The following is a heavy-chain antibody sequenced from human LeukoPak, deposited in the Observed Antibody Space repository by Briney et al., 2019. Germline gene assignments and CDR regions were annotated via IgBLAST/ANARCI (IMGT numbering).Heavy chain of an antibody. Sequence: GGPLRLSCAASGFTFSSYAMSWVRQAPGKGLEWVSAISGSGSSTYYADSVKGRFTISRDNSKNTLYLQMNSLRAEDTAVYYCAKGNYVWGSYRYHFDYWGQGTLVTVSS. V-gene: IGHV3-23*01. J-gene: IGHJ4*02. CDR1: GFTFSSYA. CDR2: ISGSGSST. D-gene: IGHD3-16*02. CDR3: AKGNYVWGSYRYHFDY.